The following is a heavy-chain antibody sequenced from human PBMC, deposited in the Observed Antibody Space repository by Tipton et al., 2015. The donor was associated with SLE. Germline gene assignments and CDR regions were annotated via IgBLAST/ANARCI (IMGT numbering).Heavy chain of an antibody. V-gene: IGHV3-30*02. CDR3: AKDRYYGSGSYHFDY. J-gene: IGHJ4*02. D-gene: IGHD3-10*01. CDR1: GFTFSSYG. Sequence: SLRLSCAASGFTFSSYGMHWVRQAPGKGLEWVAFIRYDGSNKYYADSVKGRFTISRDNSKNTLYLQMNSLRAEDTAVYYCAKDRYYGSGSYHFDYWGQGTLVTVSS. CDR2: IRYDGSNK.